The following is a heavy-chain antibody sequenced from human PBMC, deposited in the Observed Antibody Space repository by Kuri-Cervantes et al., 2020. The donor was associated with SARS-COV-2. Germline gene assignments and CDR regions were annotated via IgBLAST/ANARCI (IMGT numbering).Heavy chain of an antibody. CDR2: ISWNRGSI. V-gene: IGHV3-9*01. D-gene: IGHD4-17*01. J-gene: IGHJ4*02. Sequence: GGSLRLSCAASGFTFGAYAMHWVRQAPGKGLEWVSGISWNRGSIGYADSVKGRFTISRDNAKNSLYLQMHSLRAEDTALYYCAKVQRYGEFGGLQYWGQGTLVTVSS. CDR1: GFTFGAYA. CDR3: AKVQRYGEFGGLQY.